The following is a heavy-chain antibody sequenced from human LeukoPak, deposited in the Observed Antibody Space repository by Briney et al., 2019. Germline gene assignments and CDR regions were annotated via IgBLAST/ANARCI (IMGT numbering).Heavy chain of an antibody. Sequence: GGSLRLSCAASGFTFSSYAMSWVRHAPGKGLELVSAISGSGGSTYYADSVKGRFTISRDNSKNTLYLQMNSLRAEDTAVYYCAKDLGIAAAGTGSFDYWGQGTLVTVSS. CDR3: AKDLGIAAAGTGSFDY. CDR2: ISGSGGST. J-gene: IGHJ4*02. D-gene: IGHD6-13*01. CDR1: GFTFSSYA. V-gene: IGHV3-23*01.